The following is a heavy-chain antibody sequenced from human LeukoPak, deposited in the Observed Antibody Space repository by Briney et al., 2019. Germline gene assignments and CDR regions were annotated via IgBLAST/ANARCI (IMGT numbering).Heavy chain of an antibody. CDR3: AREDSSSPGGIDY. CDR2: LHHTGAT. D-gene: IGHD6-13*01. J-gene: IGHJ4*02. CDR1: GDFITTNTNY. V-gene: IGHV4-39*02. Sequence: SETLSLTCTVSGDFITTNTNYWGWIRQPPGKGLEWIGSLHHTGATYYNPSLESRVIVSLDVSKNQFSLKLSSVTAADTAVYYCAREDSSSPGGIDYWGQGTLVTVSS.